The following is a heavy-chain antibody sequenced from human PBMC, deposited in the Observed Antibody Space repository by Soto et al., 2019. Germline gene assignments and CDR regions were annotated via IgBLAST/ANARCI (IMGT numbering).Heavy chain of an antibody. CDR3: AKAVSGYYYYYMDV. J-gene: IGHJ6*03. V-gene: IGHV3-23*01. CDR2: ISSSGGTT. CDR1: GFTFNNYA. Sequence: EVQLLESGGGLVQPGGSLRLSCAASGFTFNNYAMSWFRQAPVKGLEWVSAISSSGGTTYYADSVKGRFTIARANSKNTLYLQMNSLRAEDTAVYYCAKAVSGYYYYYMDVWGKGTTVTVSS. D-gene: IGHD2-8*01.